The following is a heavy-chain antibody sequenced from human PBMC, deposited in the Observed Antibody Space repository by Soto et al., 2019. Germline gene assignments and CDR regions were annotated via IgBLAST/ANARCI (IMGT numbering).Heavy chain of an antibody. Sequence: SVKVSCKASGGTFSSYAISWVRQAPGQGLEWMGGIIPIFGTANYAQKFQGRVTITADESTSTAYMELSSLRSGDTAVYYCAREGGRKQQLALSWGQGTLVTVSS. J-gene: IGHJ5*02. D-gene: IGHD6-13*01. CDR3: AREGGRKQQLALS. V-gene: IGHV1-69*13. CDR2: IIPIFGTA. CDR1: GGTFSSYA.